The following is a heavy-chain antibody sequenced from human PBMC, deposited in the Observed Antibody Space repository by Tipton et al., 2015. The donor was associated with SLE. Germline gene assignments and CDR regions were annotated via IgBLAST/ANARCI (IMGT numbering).Heavy chain of an antibody. Sequence: TLSLTCTVSGGSISSSGYYWGWIRQPPGKGLEWIGSIYYSGSTYCNPSLKSRVTISVDTSKNQFSLKLSSVTAADTAVYYCAREDVVVVPAAYRGGPFDYWGQGTLVTVSS. D-gene: IGHD2-2*01. CDR2: IYYSGST. V-gene: IGHV4-39*07. J-gene: IGHJ4*02. CDR3: AREDVVVVPAAYRGGPFDY. CDR1: GGSISSSGYY.